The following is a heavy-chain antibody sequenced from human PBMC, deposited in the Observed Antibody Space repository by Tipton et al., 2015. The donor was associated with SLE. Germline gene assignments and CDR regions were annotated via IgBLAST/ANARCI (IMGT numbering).Heavy chain of an antibody. V-gene: IGHV3-23*01. Sequence: SLRLSCAAFGFTFSSYAMSWVRQTPGKGLEWVSVVSGSGSTYYADSVKGRFTISRDNSKNTLYLQMNSLRAEDTAVYYCARDRGSGWFDFDYWGQGTLVTVSS. D-gene: IGHD6-19*01. J-gene: IGHJ4*02. CDR1: GFTFSSYA. CDR3: ARDRGSGWFDFDY. CDR2: VSGSGST.